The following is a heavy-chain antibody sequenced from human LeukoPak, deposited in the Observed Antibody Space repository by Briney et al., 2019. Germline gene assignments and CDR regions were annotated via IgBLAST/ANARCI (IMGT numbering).Heavy chain of an antibody. CDR2: ISGSGGST. Sequence: PGGSLRLSCAASGFTCSSYAMSWVRQAPGKGLEWVSAISGSGGSTYYADSVEGRFTISRDNSKNTLYLQMNSLRAEDTAVYYCAKDRSWDYYDSSGSYRVGAFDIWGQGTMVTVSS. J-gene: IGHJ3*02. CDR3: AKDRSWDYYDSSGSYRVGAFDI. CDR1: GFTCSSYA. D-gene: IGHD3-22*01. V-gene: IGHV3-23*01.